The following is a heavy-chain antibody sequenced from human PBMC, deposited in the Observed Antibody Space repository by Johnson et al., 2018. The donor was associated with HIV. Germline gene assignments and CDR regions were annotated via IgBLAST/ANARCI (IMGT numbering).Heavy chain of an antibody. CDR2: INWNGGST. Sequence: VQLVESGGGVVRPGGSLRLSCAVSGFTFDNYGMSWVRQAPGKGLEWVSGINWNGGSTGYADSVKGRFTISRDNVKVSLYLQINSLRAEDTAVYYCAGGIVGGNCAQRGAFEIWGQGTTVTVSS. CDR3: AGGIVGGNCAQRGAFEI. D-gene: IGHD4-23*01. V-gene: IGHV3-20*04. J-gene: IGHJ3*02. CDR1: GFTFDNYG.